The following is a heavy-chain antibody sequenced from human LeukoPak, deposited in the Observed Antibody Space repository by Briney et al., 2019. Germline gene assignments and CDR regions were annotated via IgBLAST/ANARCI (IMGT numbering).Heavy chain of an antibody. D-gene: IGHD6-19*01. CDR1: GGSISSGSYY. V-gene: IGHV4-61*02. J-gene: IGHJ4*02. CDR3: AREVIAVAGTGNFDY. CDR2: IYTSGST. Sequence: PSQTLSLTCTVSGGSISSGSYYWSWIRQPAGKGLEWIGRIYTSGSTNYNPSLKSRVTISVDTSKNQFSLKLSSVTAADTAVYYCAREVIAVAGTGNFDYWGRGTLVTVSS.